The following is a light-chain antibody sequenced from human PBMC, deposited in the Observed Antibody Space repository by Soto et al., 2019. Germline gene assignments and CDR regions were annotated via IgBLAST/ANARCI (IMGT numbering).Light chain of an antibody. CDR1: QSVSRSS. V-gene: IGKV3-20*01. CDR2: GAS. CDR3: QQYDNSPWT. Sequence: EIVLTQSPGTLSLSPGERATLSCRASQSVSRSSLAWYQQKPGQAPSLLIYGASSRATGIPDRFSGSGSGTDFTLTISRLEPEDFAVYYCQQYDNSPWTFGQGSKVDI. J-gene: IGKJ1*01.